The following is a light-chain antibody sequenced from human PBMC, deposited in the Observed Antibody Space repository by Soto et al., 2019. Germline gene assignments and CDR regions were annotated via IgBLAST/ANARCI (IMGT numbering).Light chain of an antibody. J-gene: IGLJ2*01. CDR2: GTS. Sequence: QPVLTQPPSVSGAPGQRVTISCTGSRSNIGAGYDVHWYQQFPGTTPKLLIYGTSNRPSGVPDRFSGSKSGTSASLAITGLQAEDEADYYCQSYDSSLSGSLFGGGTKVTVL. CDR1: RSNIGAGYD. CDR3: QSYDSSLSGSL. V-gene: IGLV1-40*01.